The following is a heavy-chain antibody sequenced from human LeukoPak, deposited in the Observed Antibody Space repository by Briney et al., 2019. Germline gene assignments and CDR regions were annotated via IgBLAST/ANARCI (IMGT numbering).Heavy chain of an antibody. D-gene: IGHD2-2*02. CDR3: ARHDCSSMSCYISFPFDY. Sequence: PSETLSLTCTVSGGSISSSSYYWGWIRQPPGKGLEWIGSFYYSKSTYYNPSLKSLVILPGHPPKNQFSLKLSSVTAADTGVYYCARHDCSSMSCYISFPFDYWGQGILVTVSS. V-gene: IGHV4-39*01. J-gene: IGHJ4*02. CDR2: FYYSKST. CDR1: GGSISSSSYY.